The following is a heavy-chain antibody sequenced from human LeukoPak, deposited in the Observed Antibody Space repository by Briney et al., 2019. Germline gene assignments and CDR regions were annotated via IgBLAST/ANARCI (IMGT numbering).Heavy chain of an antibody. Sequence: GGSLRLSCAASGFTFSTYAMSWVRQAPGKGLERVSGISGGGGNTYYADSVKGRFTISRDNSKNTLYLQMESLRAEDTAAYYCAKSPRTGPTSPHLPPFYHYYMDVWGKGTTVTVSS. J-gene: IGHJ6*03. V-gene: IGHV3-23*01. D-gene: IGHD1-7*01. CDR3: AKSPRTGPTSPHLPPFYHYYMDV. CDR1: GFTFSTYA. CDR2: ISGGGGNT.